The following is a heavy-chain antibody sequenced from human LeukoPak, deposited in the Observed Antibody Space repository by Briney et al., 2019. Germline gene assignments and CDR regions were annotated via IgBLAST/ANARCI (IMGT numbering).Heavy chain of an antibody. V-gene: IGHV3-7*01. CDR3: ARDGDYYSYYDFWSGYYIEGGYYYYGMDV. Sequence: GGSLRLSCTASGFIFSDYGMSWVRQAPGKGLERVANIKQDGSEKYNVDSVKGRFTISRDNAENSLYLQMNSLRAEDTAVYYCARDGDYYSYYDFWSGYYIEGGYYYYGMDVWGQGTTVTVSS. D-gene: IGHD3-3*01. J-gene: IGHJ6*02. CDR1: GFIFSDYG. CDR2: IKQDGSEK.